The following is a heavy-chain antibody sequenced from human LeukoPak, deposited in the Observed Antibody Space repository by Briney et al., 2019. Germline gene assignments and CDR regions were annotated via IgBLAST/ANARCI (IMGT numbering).Heavy chain of an antibody. V-gene: IGHV1-18*01. CDR3: ARAYSYGTLTLDY. CDR2: ISAYNGNT. D-gene: IGHD5-18*01. J-gene: IGHJ4*02. CDR1: GYTFTSYG. Sequence: ASVKVSCKASGYTFTSYGISWVRQAPGQGLEWMGWISAYNGNTNYAQKLQGRVTMTTDTSTSTAYTELRSLRSDDTAVYYCARAYSYGTLTLDYWGQGTLVTVSS.